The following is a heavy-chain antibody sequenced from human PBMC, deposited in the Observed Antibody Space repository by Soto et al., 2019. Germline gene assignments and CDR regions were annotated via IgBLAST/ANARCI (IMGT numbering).Heavy chain of an antibody. CDR2: IYYSGST. D-gene: IGHD3-16*01. Sequence: PSETLSLTCSVTGGSISSSNFYWGWIRQPPGKGLEWIGSIYYSGSTYYNPSLKSRVSISVDTSKNQVALKLSSVTAADTAVYYCARDPIMITFGGAFDPWGQGTLVTVSS. V-gene: IGHV4-39*06. CDR3: ARDPIMITFGGAFDP. J-gene: IGHJ5*02. CDR1: GGSISSSNFY.